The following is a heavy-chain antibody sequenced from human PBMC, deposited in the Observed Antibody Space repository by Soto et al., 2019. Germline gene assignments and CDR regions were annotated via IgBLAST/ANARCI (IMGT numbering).Heavy chain of an antibody. CDR3: ARAKRGLYSSSLSAFDI. CDR1: GFTFSSYW. D-gene: IGHD6-6*01. V-gene: IGHV3-74*01. Sequence: GGSLSLSCAASGFTFSSYWMHWVRQAPGKGLVWVSRINSDGSSTSYADSVKGRFTISRDNAKNTLYLQMNSLRAEDTAVYYCARAKRGLYSSSLSAFDIWGQETMVTVSS. CDR2: INSDGSST. J-gene: IGHJ3*02.